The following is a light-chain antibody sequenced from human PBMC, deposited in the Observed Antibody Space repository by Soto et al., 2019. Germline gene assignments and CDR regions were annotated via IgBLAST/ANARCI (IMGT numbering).Light chain of an antibody. CDR1: STDVGDFNY. V-gene: IGLV2-14*03. CDR2: DVT. J-gene: IGLJ2*01. CDR3: SSYSSSTTHVV. Sequence: QSALTQPASVSESPGRSVTISCTGTSTDVGDFNYVSWYQHLPGRAPKLIIYDVTNRPSGISYRFSASKSGRTASLTISGLQAEDEADYYCSSYSSSTTHVVFGGGTKLTAL.